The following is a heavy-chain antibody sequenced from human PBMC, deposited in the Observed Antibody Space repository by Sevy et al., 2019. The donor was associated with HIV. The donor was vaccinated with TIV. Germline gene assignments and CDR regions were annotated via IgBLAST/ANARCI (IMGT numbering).Heavy chain of an antibody. D-gene: IGHD2-21*01. J-gene: IGHJ4*02. CDR2: ISSDGSNK. CDR1: GFIFSNYG. Sequence: GGSLRLSCAASGFIFSNYGMHWVRQAPGKGPEWVAVISSDGSNKYYADSVEGRFTIYRDNSKNTLYLQMYSLRPDDTAVCYGAMVDCYAGPPCPDPIDYWGQGTLVTVSS. V-gene: IGHV3-30*03. CDR3: AMVDCYAGPPCPDPIDY.